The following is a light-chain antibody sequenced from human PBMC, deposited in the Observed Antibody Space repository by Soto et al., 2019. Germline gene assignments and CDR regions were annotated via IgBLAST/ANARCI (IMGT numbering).Light chain of an antibody. Sequence: QSALTQPASVSGSPGQSITISCTGTRSDIGSYNSIAWYQQHPGKAPRVMIFEVTKRPSGISNRFSDSKSGTTASLTISGLQAEDEADYFCFSYAGSSTWVFGGGTQLTVL. CDR2: EVT. CDR1: RSDIGSYNS. J-gene: IGLJ3*02. CDR3: FSYAGSSTWV. V-gene: IGLV2-23*02.